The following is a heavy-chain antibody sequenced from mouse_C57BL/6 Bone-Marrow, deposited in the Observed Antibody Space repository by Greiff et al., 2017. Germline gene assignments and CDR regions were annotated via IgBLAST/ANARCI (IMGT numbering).Heavy chain of an antibody. CDR3: TTHYDYLWFAY. V-gene: IGHV14-4*01. J-gene: IGHJ3*01. CDR2: IDPENGDT. Sequence: EVQLQQSGAELVRPGASVKLSCTASGFNIKDDYMHWVKQRPEQGLEWIGWIDPENGDTEYASKFQGKATITADTSSNTAYLQLSSLTSEYTAVYYCTTHYDYLWFAYWGQGTLVTVSA. D-gene: IGHD2-4*01. CDR1: GFNIKDDY.